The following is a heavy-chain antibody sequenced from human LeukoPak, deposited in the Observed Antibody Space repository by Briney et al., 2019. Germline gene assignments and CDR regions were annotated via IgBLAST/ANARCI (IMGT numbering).Heavy chain of an antibody. Sequence: PSETLSLTCTVSGGSISSYYWSWIRQPPGKGLEWIGYIYSSGSTNYNPSLKSRLTISVDASKNHFSLKLTSVTAADTAVYYCARAYYYGSGSYGLDYWGQGTLVTVSS. CDR3: ARAYYYGSGSYGLDY. CDR2: IYSSGST. D-gene: IGHD3-10*01. CDR1: GGSISSYY. J-gene: IGHJ4*02. V-gene: IGHV4-59*01.